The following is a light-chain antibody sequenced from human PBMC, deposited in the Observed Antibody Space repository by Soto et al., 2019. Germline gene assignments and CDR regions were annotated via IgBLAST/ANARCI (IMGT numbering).Light chain of an antibody. CDR2: GNS. CDR3: QSYDSSLSASV. V-gene: IGLV1-40*01. J-gene: IGLJ2*01. CDR1: SSNIGAGYD. Sequence: QSVLTQPPSVSGAPGQRVTISCTGSSSNIGAGYDVHWYQQLPGKAPKLLIYGNSNRPSWVPDRFSGSKSGTSASLAITGLQPDDEADYYCQSYDSSLSASVFGGGTKLTVL.